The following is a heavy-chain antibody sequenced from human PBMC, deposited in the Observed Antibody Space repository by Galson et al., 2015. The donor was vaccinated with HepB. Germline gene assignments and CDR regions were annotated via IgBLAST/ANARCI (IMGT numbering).Heavy chain of an antibody. V-gene: IGHV1-3*01. D-gene: IGHD6-19*01. CDR3: ASIAVAGTELTY. CDR1: GYTFTSYA. Sequence: SVKVSCKASGYTFTSYAMHWVRQAPGQRLEWMGWINAGNGNTKYSQKFQGRVTITRDTSASTAYMELSSLRSEDTAVYYCASIAVAGTELTYWGQGTLVTVSS. J-gene: IGHJ4*02. CDR2: INAGNGNT.